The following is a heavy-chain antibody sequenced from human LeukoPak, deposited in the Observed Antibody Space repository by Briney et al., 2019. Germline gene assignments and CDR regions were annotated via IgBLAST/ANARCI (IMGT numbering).Heavy chain of an antibody. Sequence: AGGSLRLSCAASGFTFSSYEMNWVRQAPGKGLEWVASIDTTSYTYYIDSVKGRFTISRDNARISLYLQMNNLRAEDTAVYYCVTESRGVHFDSWGQGTLVTVSS. CDR1: GFTFSSYE. J-gene: IGHJ4*02. V-gene: IGHV3-21*01. CDR2: IDTTSYT. D-gene: IGHD3-10*01. CDR3: VTESRGVHFDS.